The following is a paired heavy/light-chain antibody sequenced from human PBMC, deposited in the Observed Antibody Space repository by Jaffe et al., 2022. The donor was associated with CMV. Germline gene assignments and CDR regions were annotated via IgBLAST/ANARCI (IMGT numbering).Heavy chain of an antibody. D-gene: IGHD5-12*01. CDR3: ARGVKGLGGYNSNYYYYGMDV. CDR2: INHSGST. V-gene: IGHV4-34*01. Sequence: QVQLQQWGAGLLKPSETLSLTCAVYGGSFSGYYWSWIRQPPGKGLEWIGEINHSGSTNYNPSLKSRVTISVDTSKNQFSLKLSSVTAADTAVYYCARGVKGLGGYNSNYYYYGMDVWGQGTTVTVSS. CDR1: GGSFSGYY. J-gene: IGHJ6*02.
Light chain of an antibody. CDR3: QQYGSSPH. V-gene: IGKV3-20*01. CDR1: QSVSSSY. Sequence: EIVLTQSPGTLSLSPGERATLSCRASQSVSSSYLAWYQQKPGQAPRLLIYGASSRATGIPDRFSGSGSGTDFTLTISRLEPEDFAVYYCQQYGSSPHFGGGTKVEIK. J-gene: IGKJ4*01. CDR2: GAS.